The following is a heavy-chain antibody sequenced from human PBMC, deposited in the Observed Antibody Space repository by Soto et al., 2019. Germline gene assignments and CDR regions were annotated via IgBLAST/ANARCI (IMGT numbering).Heavy chain of an antibody. CDR2: ISGSGGST. J-gene: IGHJ3*02. D-gene: IGHD2-15*01. CDR3: ARDGGYCSGGSCYDDAFDI. Sequence: HPGGSLRLSCAASGFTFSSYAMSWVRQAPGKGLEWVSAISGSGGSTYYADSVKGRFTISRDNSKNTLYLQMNSLRAEDTAVYYCARDGGYCSGGSCYDDAFDIWGQGTMVTVSS. CDR1: GFTFSSYA. V-gene: IGHV3-23*01.